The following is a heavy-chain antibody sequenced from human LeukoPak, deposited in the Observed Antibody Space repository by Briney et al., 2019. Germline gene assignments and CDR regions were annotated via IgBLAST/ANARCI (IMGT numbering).Heavy chain of an antibody. J-gene: IGHJ4*02. Sequence: GGSLRLSCSASGFAFSIYTMYWVRQAPGKGPEYVSTISGSGNGGSIYYAGSVKGRFTISRDDSKSTLYLQMNSLRAEDTAVYYCAKELTVTYYSWYYFDYWGQGTLVTVSS. V-gene: IGHV3-64*04. D-gene: IGHD4-17*01. CDR1: GFAFSIYT. CDR2: ISGSGNGGSI. CDR3: AKELTVTYYSWYYFDY.